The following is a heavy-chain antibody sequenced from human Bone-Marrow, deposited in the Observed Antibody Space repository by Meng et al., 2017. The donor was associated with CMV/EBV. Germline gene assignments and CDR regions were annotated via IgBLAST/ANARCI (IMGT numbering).Heavy chain of an antibody. D-gene: IGHD2-2*01. V-gene: IGHV3-11*01. CDR3: ARQYCSTTTCYVNY. CDR2: IGDGGSTI. CDR1: GFTFSDYY. Sequence: ASGFTFSDYYMGWIRQAPGKGLEWVSYIGDGGSTIYYVDSVRGRFTISRDSAKKSLYLQMNSLRAEDTAVYYCARQYCSTTTCYVNYWGQGTLVTVSS. J-gene: IGHJ4*02.